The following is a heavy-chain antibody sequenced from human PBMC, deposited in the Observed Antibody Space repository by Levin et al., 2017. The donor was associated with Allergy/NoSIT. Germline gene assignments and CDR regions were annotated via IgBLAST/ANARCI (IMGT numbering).Heavy chain of an antibody. CDR3: VRQDRTMVATISTFDY. J-gene: IGHJ4*02. D-gene: IGHD5-12*01. Sequence: PSETLSLTCTISGGSISSSDWWSWVRQPPGKGLEWIGEIGEIPHSGGAIYNPSLKSRVTISEDTSNNQISLKLRSVTAADTALYYCVRQDRTMVATISTFDYWGQGTLVSVSS. V-gene: IGHV4-4*02. CDR1: GGSISSSDW. CDR2: IPHSGGA.